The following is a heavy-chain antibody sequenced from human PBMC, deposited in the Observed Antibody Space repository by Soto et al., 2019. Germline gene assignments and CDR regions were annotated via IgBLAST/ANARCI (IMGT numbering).Heavy chain of an antibody. D-gene: IGHD2-15*01. CDR2: LNAANGNT. CDR3: ARFMGGAYGMDI. J-gene: IGHJ6*02. Sequence: ASVKVSCKASGYTFTGYSMHWVRQAPGQRLEWMGWLNAANGNTKYSQKFRGRVTITRDTSASTAYMELSSLRSEDTAVYYCARFMGGAYGMDIWGQGTTVTVSS. V-gene: IGHV1-3*01. CDR1: GYTFTGYS.